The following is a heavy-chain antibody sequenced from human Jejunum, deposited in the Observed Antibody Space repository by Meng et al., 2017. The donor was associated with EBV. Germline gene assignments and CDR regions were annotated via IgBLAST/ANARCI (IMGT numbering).Heavy chain of an antibody. CDR2: TYYNGSP. J-gene: IGHJ4*02. CDR1: GGAIRSGGYH. D-gene: IGHD3-22*01. V-gene: IGHV4-30-4*01. Sequence: DPGPGRVSPSQPLSLPCAASGGAIRSGGYHWTWIRQSPGKGLEWIGNTYYNGSPQYNPSLKSRVMISQDTSKNQVSLNLSSVTAADTAVYYCARAAYHDSTSYYFGQWGQGTLVTVSS. CDR3: ARAAYHDSTSYYFGQ.